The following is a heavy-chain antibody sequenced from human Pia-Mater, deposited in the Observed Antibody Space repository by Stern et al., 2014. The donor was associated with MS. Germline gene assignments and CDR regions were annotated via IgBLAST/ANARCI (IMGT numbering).Heavy chain of an antibody. CDR2: MNPDRGDT. Sequence: QMQLVQSGAEVEKPGASVKVSCRASGYTFTRYDIHWVRRASGQGLEWMGWMNPDRGDTGIAQKFQARVTMTRDTSTSTAYLELHSLKSEDTAVYYCTRGPRTWGRGTLVTVSS. V-gene: IGHV1-8*01. D-gene: IGHD1-7*01. CDR3: TRGPRT. CDR1: GYTFTRYD. J-gene: IGHJ4*02.